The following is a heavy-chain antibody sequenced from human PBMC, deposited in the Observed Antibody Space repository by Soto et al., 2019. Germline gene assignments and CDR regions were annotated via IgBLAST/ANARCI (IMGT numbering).Heavy chain of an antibody. V-gene: IGHV4-61*08. CDR3: ARYSVMRITMVRDSYYYYGMDV. CDR1: GGSISSGGYS. CDR2: IYYSGST. Sequence: SETLSLTCAVSGGSISSGGYSWSWIRQPPGKGLEWIGYIYYSGSTNYNPSLKSRVTISVDTSKNQFSLKLSSVTAADTAVYYCARYSVMRITMVRDSYYYYGMDVWGQGTTVTSP. J-gene: IGHJ6*02. D-gene: IGHD3-10*01.